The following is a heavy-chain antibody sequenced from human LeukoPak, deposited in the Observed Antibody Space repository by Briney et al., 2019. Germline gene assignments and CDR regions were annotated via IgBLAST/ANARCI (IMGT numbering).Heavy chain of an antibody. CDR2: IYHNGTP. CDR1: IGSINSGNW. CDR3: ATAPILRGEGGEHYKYGMDV. J-gene: IGHJ6*02. V-gene: IGHV4-4*02. D-gene: IGHD2-2*02. Sequence: GTLSLTCAVSIGSINSGNWWSWVRQSPGKGLEWIGEIYHNGTPNYNPSLKSRVTISADTFKNQFSLKLTSVTAADTAVYYCATAPILRGEGGEHYKYGMDVWGQGTTVIVSS.